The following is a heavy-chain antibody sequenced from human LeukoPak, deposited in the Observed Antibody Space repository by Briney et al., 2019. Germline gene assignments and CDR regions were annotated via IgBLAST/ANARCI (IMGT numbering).Heavy chain of an antibody. CDR2: IWYDGSNK. D-gene: IGHD6-19*01. Sequence: PGGSLRLSCAASGFTFSSYGMHWVRQAPGKGLEWVAVIWYDGSNKYYADSEKGRFTISRDNSKNTLYLQMNSLRAEDTAVYYCARDLSGIAVAGTLNYYYYGMDVWGQGTTVTVSS. J-gene: IGHJ6*02. CDR3: ARDLSGIAVAGTLNYYYYGMDV. V-gene: IGHV3-33*01. CDR1: GFTFSSYG.